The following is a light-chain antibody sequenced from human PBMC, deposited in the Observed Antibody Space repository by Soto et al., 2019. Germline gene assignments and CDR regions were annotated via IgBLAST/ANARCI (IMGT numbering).Light chain of an antibody. J-gene: IGKJ4*01. CDR2: GAS. V-gene: IGKV3-11*01. CDR3: QQFSSYPLT. CDR1: QSVSSY. Sequence: EIVLTQSPATLSLSPGERATLSCRASQSVSSYLAWYQQKPGQAPRLLIYGASTRATGIPARFSGSGSGTEFTLTISSLEPEDFAVYYCQQFSSYPLTFGGGTKVDIK.